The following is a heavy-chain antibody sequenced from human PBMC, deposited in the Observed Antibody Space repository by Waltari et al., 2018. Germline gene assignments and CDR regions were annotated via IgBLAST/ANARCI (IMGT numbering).Heavy chain of an antibody. J-gene: IGHJ4*02. Sequence: EVQLVESGGGLVQPGGSLNLPCAASGFIFSDSAIHWVRQASGKGLEWVGRIRTNANNYATSYGASVKGRFTISRDDSRNTAYLQMNSLKIDDTAVYFCSRHDPLDFWGQGTLVTVSS. CDR1: GFIFSDSA. CDR3: SRHDPLDF. V-gene: IGHV3-73*01. CDR2: IRTNANNYAT.